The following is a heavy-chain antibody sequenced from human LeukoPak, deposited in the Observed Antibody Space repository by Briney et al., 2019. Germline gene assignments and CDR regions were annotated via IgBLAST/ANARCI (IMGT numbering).Heavy chain of an antibody. Sequence: GGSLRLSCAASEFTFSSYEMNWVRQAPGKGLEWVSYISSSGSTIYYADSVKGRFTISRDNAKNSLYLQMNSLRAEDTAVYYCARNPDYDFWSGYYTGPDYWGQGTLVTVSS. J-gene: IGHJ4*02. CDR2: ISSSGSTI. D-gene: IGHD3-3*01. CDR1: EFTFSSYE. CDR3: ARNPDYDFWSGYYTGPDY. V-gene: IGHV3-48*03.